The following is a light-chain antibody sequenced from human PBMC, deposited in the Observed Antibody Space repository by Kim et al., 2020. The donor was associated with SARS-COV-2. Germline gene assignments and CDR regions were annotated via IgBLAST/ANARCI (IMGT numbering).Light chain of an antibody. CDR1: NIGSKN. CDR3: QVWDKL. V-gene: IGLV3-9*01. Sequence: SYELTQPLSVSVALGQTARITCGGNNIGSKNVHWYQQKPGQAPVLVIYRDSNRPSGIPERFSGSNSGNTATLTISRAQAGDEADYYCQVWDKLVGGGTQLTVL. J-gene: IGLJ2*01. CDR2: RDS.